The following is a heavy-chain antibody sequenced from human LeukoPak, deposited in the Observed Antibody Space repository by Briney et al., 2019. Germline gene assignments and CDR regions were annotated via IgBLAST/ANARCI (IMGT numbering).Heavy chain of an antibody. CDR2: ISSSSSYI. D-gene: IGHD4-17*01. CDR1: GFTFSSYS. V-gene: IGHV3-21*01. Sequence: RSGGSLRLSCAASGFTFSSYSMNWVRQAPGKGLEWVSSISSSSSYIYYADSVKGRFTISRDNAKNSLYLQMNSLRAEDTAVYYCARDGYGDYVPFLSYYYYMDVWGKGTTVTVSS. CDR3: ARDGYGDYVPFLSYYYYMDV. J-gene: IGHJ6*03.